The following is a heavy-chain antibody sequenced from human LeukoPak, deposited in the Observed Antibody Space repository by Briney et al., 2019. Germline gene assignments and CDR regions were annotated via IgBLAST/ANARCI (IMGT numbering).Heavy chain of an antibody. Sequence: GGSLRLSCAGSGFTFRGSAMHWVRQVPGKGLVWVSRINDDGSATFYADSVKGRFTISRDNAKNTLFLQINSLRAEDTAVYYCAREILAPGKTHDYWGQGTLVTVSS. CDR3: AREILAPGKTHDY. J-gene: IGHJ4*02. CDR2: INDDGSAT. V-gene: IGHV3-74*01. CDR1: GFTFRGSA.